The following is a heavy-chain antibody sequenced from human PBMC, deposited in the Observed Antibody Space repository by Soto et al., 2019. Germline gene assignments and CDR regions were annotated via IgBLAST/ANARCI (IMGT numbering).Heavy chain of an antibody. Sequence: SVKVSCKASGGTFSSYAISWVRQAPGQGLEWTGGIIPIFGTANYAQKFQGRVTITADESTSTAYMELSSLRSEDTAVYYCARLDTAMYYYGMDVWGQGTTGTVSS. CDR1: GGTFSSYA. D-gene: IGHD5-18*01. V-gene: IGHV1-69*13. CDR3: ARLDTAMYYYGMDV. CDR2: IIPIFGTA. J-gene: IGHJ6*02.